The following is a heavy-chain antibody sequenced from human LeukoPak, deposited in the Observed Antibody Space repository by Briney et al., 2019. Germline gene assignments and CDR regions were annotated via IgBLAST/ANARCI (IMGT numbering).Heavy chain of an antibody. Sequence: PSETLSLTCTVSGGSISSYYWSWIRQPPGKGLEWIGYIYYSGSTSYNPSLKSRVTISLDTSKNQFSLKLSSVTAADTAVYYCARAVRPTGRFDYLGQGTLVTVSS. D-gene: IGHD1-14*01. V-gene: IGHV4-59*01. CDR2: IYYSGST. CDR1: GGSISSYY. J-gene: IGHJ4*02. CDR3: ARAVRPTGRFDY.